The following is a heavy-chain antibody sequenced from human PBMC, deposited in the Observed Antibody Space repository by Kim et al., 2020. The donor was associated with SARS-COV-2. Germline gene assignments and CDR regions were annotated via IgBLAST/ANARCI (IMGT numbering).Heavy chain of an antibody. CDR2: IGLVGDT. Sequence: WGSLRLSCAASGFTFSISGWHWVRQSTGKGLEWVSAIGLVGDTYYPDSVKGRFTISRENTNNYLYLLMISLTVGEAAVYYCGRGGVSAGGGWDDWFLDLCGRGTMVIVS. V-gene: IGHV3-13*01. D-gene: IGHD6-19*01. J-gene: IGHJ2*01. CDR1: GFTFSISG. CDR3: GRGGVSAGGGWDDWFLDL.